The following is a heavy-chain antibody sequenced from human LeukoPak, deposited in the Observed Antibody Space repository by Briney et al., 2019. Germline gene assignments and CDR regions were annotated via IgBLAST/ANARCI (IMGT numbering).Heavy chain of an antibody. CDR3: ARVGRYFDWLPTTPHRYFDY. CDR2: INHSGST. V-gene: IGHV4-34*01. D-gene: IGHD3-9*01. CDR1: GGSFSGYY. Sequence: SSETLSLTCAVYGGSFSGYYWSWIRQPPGKGLEWIGEINHSGSTNYNPSLKSRVTISVDTSKNQFSLKLSSVTAADTAVYYCARVGRYFDWLPTTPHRYFDYWGQGTLVTVSS. J-gene: IGHJ4*02.